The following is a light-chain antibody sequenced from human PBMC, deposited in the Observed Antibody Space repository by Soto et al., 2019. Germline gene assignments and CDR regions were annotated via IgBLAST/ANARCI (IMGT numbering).Light chain of an antibody. CDR1: SSNIGAGYD. Sequence: QSVLTQPPSVSGAPGQRVTISCTGSSSNIGAGYDVHWYQHLPATAPKLLIYRINNRPSGVPDRFSGSKSGTSASLAITGLQADDEADYYCQSYDSSLSVVFGGGTKVTVL. V-gene: IGLV1-40*01. CDR3: QSYDSSLSVV. J-gene: IGLJ2*01. CDR2: RIN.